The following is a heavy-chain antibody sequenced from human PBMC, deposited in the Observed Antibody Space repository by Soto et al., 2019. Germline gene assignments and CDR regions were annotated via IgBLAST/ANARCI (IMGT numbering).Heavy chain of an antibody. Sequence: PGGSLRLSCAASGFTFSNVWMNWVRQAPGKGLEWVGRIKSKSSGGTTDYAAPVRGRFTISRDDSKNTVYLQMDSLKTEDTAVYYWTHLLSLAHPYSYLWGQGTQVTVSS. V-gene: IGHV3-15*07. J-gene: IGHJ4*02. CDR2: IKSKSSGGTT. D-gene: IGHD2-21*01. CDR3: THLLSLAHPYSYL. CDR1: GFTFSNVW.